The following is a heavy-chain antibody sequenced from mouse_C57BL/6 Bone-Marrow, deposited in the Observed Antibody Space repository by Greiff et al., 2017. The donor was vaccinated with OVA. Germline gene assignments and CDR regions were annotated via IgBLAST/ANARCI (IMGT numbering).Heavy chain of an antibody. CDR2: INPNNGGT. J-gene: IGHJ3*01. Sequence: VHLKQSGPELVKPGASVKMSCKASGYTFTDYNMHWVKQSHGKSLEWIGYINPNNGGTSYNQKFKGKATLTVNKSSSTAYMELRSLTSTVSDVDYCARRGNGNYTTWFAYWGQGTLVTVSA. D-gene: IGHD2-1*01. CDR1: GYTFTDYN. CDR3: ARRGNGNYTTWFAY. V-gene: IGHV1-22*01.